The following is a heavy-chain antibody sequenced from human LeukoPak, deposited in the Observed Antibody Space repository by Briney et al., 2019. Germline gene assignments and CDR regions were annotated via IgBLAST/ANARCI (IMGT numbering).Heavy chain of an antibody. CDR3: ARDGSGSYYKWRDNWFDL. V-gene: IGHV4-31*03. CDR2: IYYSGST. D-gene: IGHD3-10*01. J-gene: IGHJ5*02. Sequence: SQTLSLTCTVSVGSISSGGYYWSWFRQPPGKGLEWLGYIYYSGSTYYNPSLKSRVTISVDTSKNQFSLKLSSVTAADTAVYYCARDGSGSYYKWRDNWFDLWGQGTLVTVSS. CDR1: VGSISSGGYY.